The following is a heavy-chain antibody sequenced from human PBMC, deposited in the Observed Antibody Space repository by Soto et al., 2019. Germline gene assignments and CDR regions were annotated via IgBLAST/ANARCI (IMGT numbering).Heavy chain of an antibody. CDR3: ARGVVVTAGGYYYYMDV. J-gene: IGHJ6*03. Sequence: ASVKVSCKASGYTFTSYDINWVRHATGQVLEWMGWMNPNSGNTGYAQKFQGRVTMTRNTSISTAYMELSSLRSEDTAVYYCARGVVVTAGGYYYYMDVWGKGTTVTVSS. V-gene: IGHV1-8*01. CDR1: GYTFTSYD. CDR2: MNPNSGNT. D-gene: IGHD2-21*01.